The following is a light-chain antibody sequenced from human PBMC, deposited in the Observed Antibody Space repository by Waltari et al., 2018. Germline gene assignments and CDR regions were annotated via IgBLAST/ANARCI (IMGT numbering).Light chain of an antibody. V-gene: IGKV3-20*01. J-gene: IGKJ4*01. CDR3: QQSCSSPPLS. CDR2: AAA. Sequence: EIVLTQSPGTLSLSPGERATLYCRASQSVGSNKLAWYQQKPGQAPRLVIYAAATRATGIPDRFSGSGSGTDFTLTISRLEPEDFAVYYCQQSCSSPPLSFGGGTKVEIK. CDR1: QSVGSNK.